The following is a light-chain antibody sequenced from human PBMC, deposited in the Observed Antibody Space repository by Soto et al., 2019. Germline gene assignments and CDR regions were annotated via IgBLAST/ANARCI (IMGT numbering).Light chain of an antibody. V-gene: IGKV3-11*01. J-gene: IGKJ1*01. CDR3: QQRSSWPRT. CDR2: DAS. Sequence: EIVLTQSPATLSLSPGERATLSCRASQSVGRYLAWYQQKPGQAPRLLIYDASNRATGIPARFSGSGSGTDFTLTISSLEPEDFSVYYCQQRSSWPRTFGQGTKVEIK. CDR1: QSVGRY.